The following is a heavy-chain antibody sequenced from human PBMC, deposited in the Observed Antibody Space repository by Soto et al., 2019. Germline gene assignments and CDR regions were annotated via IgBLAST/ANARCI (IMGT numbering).Heavy chain of an antibody. CDR1: GFTFSSYA. Sequence: QVQLVESGGGVVQPGRSLRLSCAASGFTFSSYAMLWVRQAPGKGLEWVAVISYDGSNKYYADSVKGRFTISRDNSKNTLYLQMNSLRAEDTAVYYCARGRTSDKGGNFDYWGQGTLVTVSS. CDR2: ISYDGSNK. V-gene: IGHV3-30-3*01. CDR3: ARGRTSDKGGNFDY. D-gene: IGHD1-1*01. J-gene: IGHJ4*02.